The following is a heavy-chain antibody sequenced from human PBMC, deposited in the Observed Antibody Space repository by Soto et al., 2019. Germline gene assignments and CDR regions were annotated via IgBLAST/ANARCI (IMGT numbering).Heavy chain of an antibody. D-gene: IGHD1-26*01. V-gene: IGHV3-21*01. Sequence: GGSLRLSCAASGFPFSTYTMNWVRQAPGKGLEWVSSISSSSGYMYYADSVKGRFTISRDNAKKSLYLQMNSLRAEDTAVYYCARERSVEWEPFDYWGQGTLVTVSS. CDR3: ARERSVEWEPFDY. J-gene: IGHJ4*02. CDR2: ISSSSGYM. CDR1: GFPFSTYT.